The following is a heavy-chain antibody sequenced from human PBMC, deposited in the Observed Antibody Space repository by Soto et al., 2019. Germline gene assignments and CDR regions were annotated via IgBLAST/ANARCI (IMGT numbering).Heavy chain of an antibody. CDR2: ISSSSSYI. Sequence: GGSLRLSCAASGFTFSSYSMNWVRQAPGKGLEWVSSISSSSSYIYYADSVKGRFTISRDNAKNSLYLQMNSLRAEDTAVYYCARDGITMVREAPDYWGQGTLVTVSS. D-gene: IGHD3-10*01. CDR3: ARDGITMVREAPDY. J-gene: IGHJ4*02. V-gene: IGHV3-21*01. CDR1: GFTFSSYS.